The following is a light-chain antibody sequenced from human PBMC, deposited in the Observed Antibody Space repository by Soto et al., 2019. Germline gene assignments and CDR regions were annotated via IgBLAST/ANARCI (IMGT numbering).Light chain of an antibody. J-gene: IGLJ3*02. CDR1: SSDINGYDY. Sequence: QSALTQPPSASGSPGQSVTISCTGTSSDINGYDYVSWYQQHPGKAPKVLIYEINKRPSGVPDRFSGSRSGNTASLTVSGLQAEDEADYYCSSYAGSNKRVFGGGTKVTVL. CDR3: SSYAGSNKRV. CDR2: EIN. V-gene: IGLV2-8*01.